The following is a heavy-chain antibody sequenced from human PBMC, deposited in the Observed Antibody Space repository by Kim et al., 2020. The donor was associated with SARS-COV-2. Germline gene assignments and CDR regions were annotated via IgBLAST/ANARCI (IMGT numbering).Heavy chain of an antibody. D-gene: IGHD3-22*01. V-gene: IGHV4-31*03. CDR2: IYYSGST. Sequence: SETLSLTRTVSGGSISSGGYYWSWIRQHPGKGLEWIGYIYYSGSTYYNPSLKIRVTISVDTSKNQFSLKLSSVTAADTAVYSCARARITMIVVVKYLDYWGQGTLVTVSS. CDR1: GGSISSGGYY. J-gene: IGHJ4*02. CDR3: ARARITMIVVVKYLDY.